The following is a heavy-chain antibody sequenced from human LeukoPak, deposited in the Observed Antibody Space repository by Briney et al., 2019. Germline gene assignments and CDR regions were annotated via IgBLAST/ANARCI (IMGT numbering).Heavy chain of an antibody. CDR1: NGSISTYY. V-gene: IGHV4-59*08. D-gene: IGHD3-10*01. Sequence: SETLSLTCTVSNGSISTYYWSWLRQPPGKGLEWIGYIYYSGHTNYNPSLKSRVTISVDSSKNRFSLDLSSVTAADTAVYYCARTSLRGIGGWFDPWGQGTLVTVSS. CDR2: IYYSGHT. CDR3: ARTSLRGIGGWFDP. J-gene: IGHJ5*02.